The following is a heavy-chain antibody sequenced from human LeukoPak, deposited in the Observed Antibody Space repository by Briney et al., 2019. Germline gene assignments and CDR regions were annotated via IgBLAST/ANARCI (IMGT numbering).Heavy chain of an antibody. Sequence: GRSLRLSCAASGFTFSSYPMHWVRQAPCQALEWVAAILAGGNSKYYADSVRGRLTISRDNSKNSLYMQMDSLRDEDTAVYYCARETMERIFAFDVWGQGTMVAVSS. CDR3: ARETMERIFAFDV. CDR1: GFTFSSYP. D-gene: IGHD2/OR15-2a*01. V-gene: IGHV3-30-3*01. CDR2: ILAGGNSK. J-gene: IGHJ3*01.